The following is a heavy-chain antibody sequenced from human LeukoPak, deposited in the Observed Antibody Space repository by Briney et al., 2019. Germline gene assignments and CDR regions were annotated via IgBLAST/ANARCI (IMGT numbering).Heavy chain of an antibody. CDR3: ARHYRLSFDY. J-gene: IGHJ4*02. CDR1: GFTVSSNY. D-gene: IGHD4/OR15-4a*01. Sequence: NAGGSLRLSCAASGFTVSSNYMSWIRQPPGKGLEWIGEINHSGSTNYNPSLKSRVTISVDTSKNQFSLKLSSVTAADTAVYYCARHYRLSFDYWGQGTLVTVSS. V-gene: IGHV4-34*01. CDR2: INHSGST.